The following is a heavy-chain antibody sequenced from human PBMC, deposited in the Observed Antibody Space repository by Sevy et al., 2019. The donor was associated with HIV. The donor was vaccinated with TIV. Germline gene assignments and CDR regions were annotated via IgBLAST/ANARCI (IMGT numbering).Heavy chain of an antibody. J-gene: IGHJ6*02. CDR3: ARDRGRTGSSDYYYGMDV. CDR1: GFTFSSYA. D-gene: IGHD6-6*01. CDR2: ISYDGSNK. V-gene: IGHV3-30*04. Sequence: GGSLRLSCAASGFTFSSYAMHWVRQAPGEGLQWVAVISYDGSNKYYADSVKGRFTISRDNSKNTLYLQMNSLRAEDTAVYYCARDRGRTGSSDYYYGMDVWGQGTTVTVSS.